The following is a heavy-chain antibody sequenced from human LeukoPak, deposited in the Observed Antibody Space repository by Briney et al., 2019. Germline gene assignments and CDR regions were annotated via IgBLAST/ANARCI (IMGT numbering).Heavy chain of an antibody. CDR3: ARDGGDYDSSGYPT. Sequence: VKISCKASGYTFTSYGISWVRQAPGQGLEWMGWISAYNGNTNYAQKLQGRVTMTTDTSTSTAYMELRSLRSDDTAVYYCARDGGDYDSSGYPTWGQGTLVTVSS. V-gene: IGHV1-18*01. CDR2: ISAYNGNT. J-gene: IGHJ4*02. CDR1: GYTFTSYG. D-gene: IGHD3-22*01.